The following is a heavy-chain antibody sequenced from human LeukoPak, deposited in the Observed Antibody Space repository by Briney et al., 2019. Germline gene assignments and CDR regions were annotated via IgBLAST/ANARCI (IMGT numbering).Heavy chain of an antibody. CDR2: IRYDGSNN. CDR3: AKDQWLVLDY. J-gene: IGHJ4*02. V-gene: IGHV3-30*02. D-gene: IGHD6-19*01. CDR1: GFTFSRYW. Sequence: GGSLRLSCAASGFTFSRYWMHWVRQAPGKGLEWVAFIRYDGSNNYYADSVKGRFTISRDNSKNTLYLQMNSLRAEDTAVYSCAKDQWLVLDYWGQGTLVTVSS.